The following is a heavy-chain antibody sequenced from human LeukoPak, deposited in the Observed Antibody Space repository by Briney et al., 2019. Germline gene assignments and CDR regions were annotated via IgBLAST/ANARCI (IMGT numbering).Heavy chain of an antibody. Sequence: PSETLSLTCAVSGYSIGSGYYWGWIRQPPGQGLEWIANIYHSGNTYYNPSLKSRVTISVDTSKNQFSLKLSSVTAADTAVYYCARAAAIAVTGGAFDYWGQGTLVTVSS. D-gene: IGHD6-13*01. CDR3: ARAAAIAVTGGAFDY. J-gene: IGHJ4*02. CDR1: GYSIGSGYY. V-gene: IGHV4-38-2*01. CDR2: IYHSGNT.